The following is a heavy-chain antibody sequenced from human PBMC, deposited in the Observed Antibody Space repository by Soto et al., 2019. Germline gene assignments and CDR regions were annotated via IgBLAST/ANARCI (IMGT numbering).Heavy chain of an antibody. V-gene: IGHV3-33*01. Sequence: GGSLRLSCAASGFTFSSYGMHWVRQAPGKGLEWVAVIWYDGSNKYYADSVKGRFTISRDNSKNTLYLQMNSLRAEDTAVYYCAREGMYYYDSSGYHDAFDIWGQGTMVTVS. D-gene: IGHD3-22*01. CDR1: GFTFSSYG. CDR3: AREGMYYYDSSGYHDAFDI. CDR2: IWYDGSNK. J-gene: IGHJ3*02.